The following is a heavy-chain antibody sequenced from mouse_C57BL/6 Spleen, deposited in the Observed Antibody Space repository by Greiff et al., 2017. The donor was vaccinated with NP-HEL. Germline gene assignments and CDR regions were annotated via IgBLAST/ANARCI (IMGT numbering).Heavy chain of an antibody. D-gene: IGHD4-1*01. J-gene: IGHJ2*01. CDR1: GYTFTSYW. V-gene: IGHV1-64*01. CDR2: IHPNSGST. Sequence: VQLQQPGAELVKPGASVKLSCKASGYTFTSYWMHWVKQRPGQGLEWIGMIHPNSGSTNYNEKFKSKATLTVDKSSSTAYMQLSSLTSEDSAVYYCARRGQTDYFDYWGQGTTLTVSS. CDR3: ARRGQTDYFDY.